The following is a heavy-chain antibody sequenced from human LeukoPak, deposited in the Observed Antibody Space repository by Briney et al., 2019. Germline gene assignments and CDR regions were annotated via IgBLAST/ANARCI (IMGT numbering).Heavy chain of an antibody. J-gene: IGHJ4*02. Sequence: AASVKVSCKASGYTFTGYYMHWVRQAPGQGLEWMGWINPNSGGTNYAQKFQGRVTMTRDTSISTAYMELSRLRSDDTAVYYRARVAHLRNGSGSYQLYWGQGTLVTVSS. D-gene: IGHD3-10*01. CDR2: INPNSGGT. CDR1: GYTFTGYY. CDR3: ARVAHLRNGSGSYQLY. V-gene: IGHV1-2*02.